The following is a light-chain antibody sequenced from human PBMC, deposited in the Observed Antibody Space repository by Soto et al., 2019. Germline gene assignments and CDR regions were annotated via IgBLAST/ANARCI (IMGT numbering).Light chain of an antibody. CDR3: QQRSNWPPIT. Sequence: EIVMTQSPATLSVSPGERATLSCRASQYITIYLAWYQQKPGQAPRLLIYDASNRATGIPARFSGSGSGTDFTLTISSLEPDDFAVYYCQQRSNWPPITFGQGTRLENK. CDR2: DAS. V-gene: IGKV3-11*01. J-gene: IGKJ5*01. CDR1: QYITIY.